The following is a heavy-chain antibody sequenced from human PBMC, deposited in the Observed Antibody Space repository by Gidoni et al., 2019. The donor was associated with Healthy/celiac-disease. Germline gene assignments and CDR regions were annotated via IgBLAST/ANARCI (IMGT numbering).Heavy chain of an antibody. V-gene: IGHV4-31*03. CDR2: IYYSGST. CDR3: AREVGAGAFDI. D-gene: IGHD1-26*01. CDR1: GGSISSGGYY. J-gene: IGHJ3*02. Sequence: QVQLQESGPGLATLSQTLSLTCTVSGGSISSGGYYWSWIRQHPGKGLEWIGYIYYSGSTYYNPSLKSRVTISVDTSKNQFSLKLSSVTAADTAVYYCAREVGAGAFDIWGQGTMVTVSS.